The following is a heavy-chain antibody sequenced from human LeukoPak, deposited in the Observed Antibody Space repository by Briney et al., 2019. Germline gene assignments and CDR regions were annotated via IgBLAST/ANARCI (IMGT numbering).Heavy chain of an antibody. J-gene: IGHJ4*02. CDR2: IYYSGST. Sequence: SETLSLTCTVSGGSISSYYWSWIRQPPGKGLEWIGYIYYSGSTNYNPSLKSRVTISVDTSKNQFSLKLSSVTAADTAVYYCARATYYYGSSGYYPLDYWGQGTLVTVSS. D-gene: IGHD3-22*01. CDR1: GGSISSYY. V-gene: IGHV4-59*01. CDR3: ARATYYYGSSGYYPLDY.